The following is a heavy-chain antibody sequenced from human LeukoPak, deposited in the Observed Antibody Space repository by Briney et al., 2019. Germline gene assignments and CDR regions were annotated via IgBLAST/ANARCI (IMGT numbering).Heavy chain of an antibody. D-gene: IGHD2-15*01. CDR1: GFTFSNYA. CDR3: VPVCSGGSCYLFDY. J-gene: IGHJ4*02. Sequence: GGSLRLSCAASGFTFSNYAMSWVRQAPGKGLEWVSAMSGSGDITHYADSVKGRFTISRDNSKNTLYLQMNTLRAEDTAVYYCVPVCSGGSCYLFDYWGQGTLVTVSS. V-gene: IGHV3-23*01. CDR2: MSGSGDIT.